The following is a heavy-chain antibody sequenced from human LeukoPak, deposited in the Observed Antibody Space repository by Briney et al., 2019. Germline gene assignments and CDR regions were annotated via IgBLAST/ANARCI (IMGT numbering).Heavy chain of an antibody. CDR1: GYTFTSYY. CDR3: VSIGRHLDPFDY. Sequence: ASVKVSCQASGYTFTSYYLHSVRQAPGQGLEWMGIINPSGDSTTYAQRLQDRITLTRGTSTNTVYMELSSLRSEDTAVYYCVSIGRHLDPFDYWGQGTLVTVSS. CDR2: INPSGDST. D-gene: IGHD2-21*01. V-gene: IGHV1-46*01. J-gene: IGHJ4*02.